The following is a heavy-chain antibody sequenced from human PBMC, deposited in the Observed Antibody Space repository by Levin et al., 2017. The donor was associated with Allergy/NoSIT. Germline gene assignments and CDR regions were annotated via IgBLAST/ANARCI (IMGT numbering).Heavy chain of an antibody. J-gene: IGHJ4*02. CDR3: AREATHPQSSDRRFDY. CDR2: ISAYNGNT. D-gene: IGHD1-14*01. CDR1: GYTFTSYG. Sequence: AGESLKISCKASGYTFTSYGISWVRQAPGQGLEWMGWISAYNGNTNYAQKLQGRVTMTTDTSTSTAYMELRSLRSDDTAVYYCAREATHPQSSDRRFDYWGQGTLVTVSS. V-gene: IGHV1-18*01.